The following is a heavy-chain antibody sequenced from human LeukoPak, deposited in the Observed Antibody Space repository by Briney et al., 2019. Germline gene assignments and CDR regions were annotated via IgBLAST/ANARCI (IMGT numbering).Heavy chain of an antibody. D-gene: IGHD5-18*01. J-gene: IGHJ4*02. V-gene: IGHV3-23*01. CDR3: AKDDGWIQFNS. CDR1: GFTFSRHG. CDR2: ISPGGDIT. Sequence: GGSLRLSCVGSGFTFSRHGLNWVRRAPGEGLEWVSGISPGGDITYYAESVKGRFFISRDNSKNTVILQMHSLRAEDTAIYYCAKDDGWIQFNSWGQGTLVTVS.